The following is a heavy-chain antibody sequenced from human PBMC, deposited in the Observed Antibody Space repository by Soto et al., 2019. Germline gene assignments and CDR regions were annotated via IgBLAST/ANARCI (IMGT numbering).Heavy chain of an antibody. V-gene: IGHV1-18*01. CDR3: ARDRAFSSWPHSDY. J-gene: IGHJ4*02. CDR1: GYTFTSYG. D-gene: IGHD6-13*01. CDR2: ISAYNGNT. Sequence: ASVKVSCKASGYTFTSYGISWVRQAPGQGLEWMGWISAYNGNTNYAQKLQGRVTMTTDTSTSTAYMELRSLRSDDTAVYYCARDRAFSSWPHSDYWGQGTLVTVSS.